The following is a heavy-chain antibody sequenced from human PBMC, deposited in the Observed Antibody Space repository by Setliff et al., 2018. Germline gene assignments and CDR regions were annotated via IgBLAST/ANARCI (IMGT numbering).Heavy chain of an antibody. Sequence: VASVKVSCKASGYTFNNYDINWVRQAPGQGLEWMGWINPSSGKTGYALNFQGRVTMTKNTSIATAYTDLSGLMSEDTAVYYCATGPINNDVWGRGTLVTV. J-gene: IGHJ2*01. V-gene: IGHV1-8*02. CDR1: GYTFNNYD. CDR2: INPSSGKT. CDR3: ATGPINNDV.